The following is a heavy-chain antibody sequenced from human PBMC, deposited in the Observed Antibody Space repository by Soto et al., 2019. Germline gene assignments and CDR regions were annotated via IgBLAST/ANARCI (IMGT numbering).Heavy chain of an antibody. Sequence: SVKVSCKASGGTFSSYAISWVRQAPGQGLEWMGGIIPIFGTANYAQKFQGRVTITADESTSTAYMELSSLRSEDSAVYYCARGGSSSEYYYYGMDVWGQGTTVTVSS. D-gene: IGHD6-6*01. CDR3: ARGGSSSEYYYYGMDV. CDR1: GGTFSSYA. J-gene: IGHJ6*02. V-gene: IGHV1-69*13. CDR2: IIPIFGTA.